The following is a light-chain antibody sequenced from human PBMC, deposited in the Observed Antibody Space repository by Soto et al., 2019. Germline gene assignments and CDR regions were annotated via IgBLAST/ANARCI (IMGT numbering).Light chain of an antibody. Sequence: EIVMTQSPATLSVSPGERATLSCRASQSVSSNLAWYQQKPGQAPMLLIYGASTRATGIPVRFSGSGSGTQFTLTISSLQSEDFAVYYGQQYNNWPPWTIGQGAKVE. CDR2: GAS. CDR3: QQYNNWPPWT. V-gene: IGKV3-15*01. CDR1: QSVSSN. J-gene: IGKJ1*01.